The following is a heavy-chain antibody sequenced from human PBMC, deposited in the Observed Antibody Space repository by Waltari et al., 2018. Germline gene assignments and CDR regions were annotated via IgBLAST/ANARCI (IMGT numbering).Heavy chain of an antibody. V-gene: IGHV1-69*13. D-gene: IGHD5-18*01. CDR3: AKDERSSTSQAYSFDV. CDR2: IIPIFGTA. CDR1: GGTFSSYA. J-gene: IGHJ3*01. Sequence: QVQLVQSGAEVKKPGSSVKVSCKASGGTFSSYAISWVRQAPGQGLEWMGGIIPIFGTANYAQKSQGRVTITADESTSTAYMELTSLRTEDTADYFCAKDERSSTSQAYSFDVWGQGTMVTVSS.